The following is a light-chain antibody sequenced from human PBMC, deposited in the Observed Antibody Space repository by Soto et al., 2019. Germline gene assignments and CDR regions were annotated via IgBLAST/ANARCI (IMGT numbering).Light chain of an antibody. CDR3: QQYNRYSLT. CDR1: QTVFSNY. Sequence: EIVLTQSPGTLSLSPGERATLSCRATQTVFSNYIGWYQQKPGQAPRRLIFGASIRATGIPDRFSGSGSGTEFTLTISSLQPDNFATYYCQQYNRYSLTFGQGTRLEIK. V-gene: IGKV3-20*01. J-gene: IGKJ5*01. CDR2: GAS.